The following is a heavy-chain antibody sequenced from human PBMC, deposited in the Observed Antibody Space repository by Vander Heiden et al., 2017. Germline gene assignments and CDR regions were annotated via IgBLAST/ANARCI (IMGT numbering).Heavy chain of an antibody. CDR3: ARAGGSYPYYYYYGMDV. CDR2: IYSGGRT. Sequence: EVQLVESGGGLIQPGGSLRLSCAASGFTVSSNYMSWVRQATGKGLEWVSVIYSGGRTYYADSVKGRVTISRDNSKNTLYLQMNSLRAEDTAVDYCARAGGSYPYYYYYGMDVWGQGTTVTVSS. J-gene: IGHJ6*02. D-gene: IGHD1-26*01. CDR1: GFTVSSNY. V-gene: IGHV3-53*01.